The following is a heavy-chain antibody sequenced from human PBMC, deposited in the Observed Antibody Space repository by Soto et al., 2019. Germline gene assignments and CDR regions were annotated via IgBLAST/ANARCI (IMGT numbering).Heavy chain of an antibody. CDR2: IYYSGST. CDR1: GGSIASSLYY. D-gene: IGHD4-17*01. V-gene: IGHV4-39*01. CDR3: ARETYGDYVGYFDP. J-gene: IGHJ5*02. Sequence: SETLSLTCTVSGGSIASSLYYWGWVRQSPGKGLEWIESIYYSGSTHYNPSLKSRVTVSVDTSKNQFSLKLRSVTAADTAVYFCARETYGDYVGYFDPWGQGIQVTVSS.